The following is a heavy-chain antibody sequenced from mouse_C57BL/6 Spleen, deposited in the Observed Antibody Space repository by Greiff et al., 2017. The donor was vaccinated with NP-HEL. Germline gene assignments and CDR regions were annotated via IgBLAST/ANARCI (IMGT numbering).Heavy chain of an antibody. D-gene: IGHD1-1*01. CDR2: FYPGSGSI. CDR1: GYTFTEYT. CDR3: ARHESNYCSSSYVYFDY. J-gene: IGHJ2*01. Sequence: QVQLQQSGAELVKPGASVKLSCKASGYTFTEYTIHWVKQRSGQGLEWIGWFYPGSGSIKYNEKFKDKATLTADKSSSTAYMELSSLTSEDSAVYLCARHESNYCSSSYVYFDYWGQGTTLTVSS. V-gene: IGHV1-62-2*01.